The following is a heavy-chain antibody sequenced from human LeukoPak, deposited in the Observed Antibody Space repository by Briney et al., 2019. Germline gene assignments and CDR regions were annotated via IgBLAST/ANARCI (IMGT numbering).Heavy chain of an antibody. CDR3: ARAMVRGFLFDY. Sequence: SETLSLTCTVSGGSISSGGYSWSWIRQPPGKGLEWIGYIYHSGSTYYNPSLKSRVTISVDRSKNQFSLKLSSVTAADTAVYYCARAMVRGFLFDYWGQGTLVTVSS. J-gene: IGHJ4*02. CDR2: IYHSGST. D-gene: IGHD3-10*01. V-gene: IGHV4-30-2*01. CDR1: GGSISSGGYS.